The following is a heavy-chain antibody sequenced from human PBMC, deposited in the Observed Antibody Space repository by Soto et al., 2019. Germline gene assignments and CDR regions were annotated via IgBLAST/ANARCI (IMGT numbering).Heavy chain of an antibody. D-gene: IGHD6-13*01. CDR3: ATSGYSSSWYGTGFDY. J-gene: IGHJ4*02. CDR1: GGSISSSNW. CDR2: IYHSGST. Sequence: PSETLSLTCAVSGGSISSSNWWSWVRQPPGKGLEWIGEIYHSGSTNYNPSLKSRVTISVDKYKNQFSLKLSSVTAADTAVYYCATSGYSSSWYGTGFDYWGQGTLVTVSS. V-gene: IGHV4-4*02.